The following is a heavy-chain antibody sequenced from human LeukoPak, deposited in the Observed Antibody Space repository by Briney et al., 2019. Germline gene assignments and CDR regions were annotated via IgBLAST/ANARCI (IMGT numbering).Heavy chain of an antibody. D-gene: IGHD6-13*01. V-gene: IGHV4-4*02. J-gene: IGHJ4*02. CDR1: GGSISSSNW. CDR2: IYHRGST. Sequence: SGTLSLTCAVSGGSISSSNWWSWVRQPPGKGLEWIGEIYHRGSTNYNPSLKSRVTISVDKSKNQFSLKLSSVTAADTAVYYCARGGSSWYRNLDYWGQGTLVTVSS. CDR3: ARGGSSWYRNLDY.